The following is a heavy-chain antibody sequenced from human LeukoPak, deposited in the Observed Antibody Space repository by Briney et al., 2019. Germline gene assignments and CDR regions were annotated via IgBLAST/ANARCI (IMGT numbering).Heavy chain of an antibody. J-gene: IGHJ3*02. CDR2: IYYSGST. CDR3: ARDLGYSSSWHDRTFDI. D-gene: IGHD6-13*01. V-gene: IGHV4-59*01. CDR1: GGSISSYY. Sequence: KPSETLSLTCAVSGGSISSYYWSWIRQPPGKGLEWIGYIYYSGSTNYNPSLKSRVTISVDTSKNQFSLKLSSVTAADTAAYYCARDLGYSSSWHDRTFDIWGQGTMVTVSS.